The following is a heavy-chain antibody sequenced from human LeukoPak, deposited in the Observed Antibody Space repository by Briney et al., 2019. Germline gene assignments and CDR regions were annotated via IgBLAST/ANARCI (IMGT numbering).Heavy chain of an antibody. J-gene: IGHJ4*02. CDR1: GGTFSSYA. D-gene: IGHD6-19*01. CDR2: IIPIFGTA. Sequence: ASVKVSCKASGGTFSSYAISWVRQAPGQGLEWMGGIIPIFGTANYAQKFQGRVTITTDESTSTAYMELSSLRSEDTAVYYCSARLHPGYSSGWYGGGYWGQGTLVTVSS. V-gene: IGHV1-69*05. CDR3: SARLHPGYSSGWYGGGY.